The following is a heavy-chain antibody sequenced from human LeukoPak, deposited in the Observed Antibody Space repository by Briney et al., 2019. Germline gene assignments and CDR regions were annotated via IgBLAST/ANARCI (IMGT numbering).Heavy chain of an antibody. V-gene: IGHV3-23*01. CDR2: ISAGGGDT. CDR3: AKELRYGDFSSDY. J-gene: IGHJ4*02. CDR1: GCTFSSYA. D-gene: IGHD4-17*01. Sequence: GGSLRLSCAASGCTFSSYAMSWVRQAPGKGLEWVSAISAGGGDTYYADSVKGRFTISRDNSKNTLSLQMNSLRAEDTAIYYCAKELRYGDFSSDYWGQGTLVTVSS.